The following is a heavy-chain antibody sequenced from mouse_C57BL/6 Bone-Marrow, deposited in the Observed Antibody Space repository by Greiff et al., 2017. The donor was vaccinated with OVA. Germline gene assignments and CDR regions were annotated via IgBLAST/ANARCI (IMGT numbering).Heavy chain of an antibody. J-gene: IGHJ2*01. CDR2: IDPSDSYT. V-gene: IGHV1-69*01. CDR1: GYTFTSYG. Sequence: QVQLQQPGAELVMPGASVKLSCTASGYTFTSYGMHWVQQRPGQGLEWIGEIDPSDSYTYYNQKFKGKSTLTVDKSSSTAYMQLSSLTSEYSAVYYCAGLRLDYWGQGTTLTVSS. CDR3: AGLRLDY. D-gene: IGHD2-13*01.